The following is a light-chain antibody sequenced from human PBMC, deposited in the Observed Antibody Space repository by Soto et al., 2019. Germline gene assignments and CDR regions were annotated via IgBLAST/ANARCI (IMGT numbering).Light chain of an antibody. CDR1: QSIYDS. J-gene: IGKJ4*01. V-gene: IGKV1-39*01. CDR2: DAS. CDR3: QQSHSSPLT. Sequence: GARVPITCRASQSIYDSLHWYQQKPGKAPVLLIYDASSLQSGVPSRFSGSGSGTDFTLTITSLQPEDSAAYYCQQSHSSPLTFGGGTKVDIK.